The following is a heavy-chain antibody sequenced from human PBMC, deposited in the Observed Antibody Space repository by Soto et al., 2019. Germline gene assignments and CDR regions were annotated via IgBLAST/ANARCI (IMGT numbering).Heavy chain of an antibody. D-gene: IGHD6-6*01. J-gene: IGHJ4*02. Sequence: PSETLSLTCAVYGGSFSGYYWSWIRQPPGKGLEWIGEINHSGSTNYNPSLKSRVTISVDTSKNQFSLKLSSVTAADTAVYYCARAFSGIAARRKYYFDYWGQGTLVTVSS. V-gene: IGHV4-34*01. CDR3: ARAFSGIAARRKYYFDY. CDR1: GGSFSGYY. CDR2: INHSGST.